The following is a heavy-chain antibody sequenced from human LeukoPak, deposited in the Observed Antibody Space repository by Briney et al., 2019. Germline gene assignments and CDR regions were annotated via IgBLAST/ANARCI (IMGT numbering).Heavy chain of an antibody. CDR3: AKDQTVATTSNFDY. J-gene: IGHJ4*02. V-gene: IGHV3-23*01. D-gene: IGHD5-12*01. Sequence: PGGSLRLSCAAPGFTFSSYAMSWVRQAPGKGLEWVSAISGSGSSTYYADSVKGRFTISRDNSKNTLYLQMNSLRAEDTAVYYCAKDQTVATTSNFDYWGQGTLVTVSS. CDR1: GFTFSSYA. CDR2: ISGSGSST.